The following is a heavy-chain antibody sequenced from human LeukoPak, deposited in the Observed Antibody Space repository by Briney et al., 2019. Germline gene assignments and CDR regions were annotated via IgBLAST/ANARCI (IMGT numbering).Heavy chain of an antibody. CDR1: GFTFSSYA. J-gene: IGHJ3*01. CDR2: ISGSGGST. CDR3: ARDLTGTYAFDF. Sequence: GGSLRLSCVASGFTFSSYAMSWVRQAPGKGLEWVSAISGSGGSTAYADSVKGRFTISRDNSKNTLYLQMNSLRAEDTAVYYCARDLTGTYAFDFWGQGTMATVSS. V-gene: IGHV3-23*01. D-gene: IGHD4-17*01.